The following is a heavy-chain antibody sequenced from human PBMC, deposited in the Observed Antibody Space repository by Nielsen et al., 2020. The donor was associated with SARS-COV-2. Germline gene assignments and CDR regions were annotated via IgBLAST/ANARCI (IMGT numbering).Heavy chain of an antibody. D-gene: IGHD5-12*01. J-gene: IGHJ4*02. CDR1: GFTFTSSA. CDR3: ARGSGYDDGADY. Sequence: SVKVSCKASGFTFTSSAMQWVRQARGQRLEWIGWIVVGSGNTNYAQKFQERVTITRDMSTSTAYMELSSLRSDDTAVYYCARGSGYDDGADYWGQGTLVTVSS. CDR2: IVVGSGNT. V-gene: IGHV1-58*02.